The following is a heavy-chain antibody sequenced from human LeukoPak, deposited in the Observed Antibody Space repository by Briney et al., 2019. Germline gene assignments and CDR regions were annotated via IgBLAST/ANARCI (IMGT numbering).Heavy chain of an antibody. CDR3: AREGTNRYYFDY. Sequence: SETLSLTCAVSGGSISSNSYYWGWIRQPPGTGLEWIGSIYYSGSTYYNPSLKSRVTISVDTSKNQFSLKLSSVTAADTAVYYCAREGTNRYYFDYWGQGTLVTVSS. J-gene: IGHJ4*02. CDR2: IYYSGST. CDR1: GGSISSNSYY. V-gene: IGHV4-39*07. D-gene: IGHD1-14*01.